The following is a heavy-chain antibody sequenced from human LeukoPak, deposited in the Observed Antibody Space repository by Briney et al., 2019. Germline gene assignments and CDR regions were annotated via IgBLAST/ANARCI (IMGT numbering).Heavy chain of an antibody. Sequence: GGSLRLSCAASGFTFDSYSMNWVRQAPGKGLEWVSSVSTISNYMHYADSVKGRFTISRDNAKNSLYLQMNSLRVDDTAVYYCARTYQLLSAALDVWGKGTTVSVSS. J-gene: IGHJ6*04. V-gene: IGHV3-21*01. CDR3: ARTYQLLSAALDV. D-gene: IGHD3-16*02. CDR2: VSTISNYM. CDR1: GFTFDSYS.